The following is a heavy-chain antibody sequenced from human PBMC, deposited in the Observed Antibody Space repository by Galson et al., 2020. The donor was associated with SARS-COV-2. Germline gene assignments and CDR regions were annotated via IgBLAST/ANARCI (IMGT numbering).Heavy chain of an antibody. CDR2: IRYDGSNK. J-gene: IGHJ4*02. Sequence: GESLKISCAASGFTFSSYGMHWVRQAPGKGLEWVAFIRYDGSNKYFADSVKGRFTISRDNSKNTLYLQMNSLRAEDTAVYYCAKDRLGPASLITILGVGDPAFDYWGQGPLVTVAS. CDR3: AKDRLGPASLITILGVGDPAFDY. V-gene: IGHV3-30*02. D-gene: IGHD3-3*01. CDR1: GFTFSSYG.